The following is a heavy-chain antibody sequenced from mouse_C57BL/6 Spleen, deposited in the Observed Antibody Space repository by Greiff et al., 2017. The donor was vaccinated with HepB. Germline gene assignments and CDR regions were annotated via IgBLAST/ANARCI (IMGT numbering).Heavy chain of an antibody. D-gene: IGHD2-4*01. Sequence: VQLKESGTVLARPGASVKMSCKPSGYTFTSYWMHWVKQRPGQGLEWIGAIYPGNSDTSYNQKFKGKAKLTAVTSASTAYMELSSLTNEDSAVYYCTSRYDYDVLYAMDYWGQGTSVTVSS. CDR1: GYTFTSYW. J-gene: IGHJ4*01. CDR2: IYPGNSDT. CDR3: TSRYDYDVLYAMDY. V-gene: IGHV1-5*01.